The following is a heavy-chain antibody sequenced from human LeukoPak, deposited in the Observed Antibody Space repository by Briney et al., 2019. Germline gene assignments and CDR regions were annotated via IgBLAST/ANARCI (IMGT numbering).Heavy chain of an antibody. CDR2: ISSSSSYI. Sequence: PGGSLRLSCAASGFTFSSYEMNWVRQAPGKGLEWVSSISSSSSYIYYADSVKGRFTISRDNAKNSLYLQMNSLRAEDTAVYYCARDLYSSSVEGAFDIWGQGTMVTVSS. CDR1: GFTFSSYE. CDR3: ARDLYSSSVEGAFDI. J-gene: IGHJ3*02. D-gene: IGHD6-13*01. V-gene: IGHV3-21*01.